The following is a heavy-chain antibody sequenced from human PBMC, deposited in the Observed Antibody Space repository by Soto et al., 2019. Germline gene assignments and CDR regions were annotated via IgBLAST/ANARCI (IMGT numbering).Heavy chain of an antibody. D-gene: IGHD6-13*01. CDR1: GCTFTSYD. V-gene: IGHV1-8*01. CDR3: ARERSAAGTGWFDP. CDR2: MNPNSGNT. J-gene: IGHJ5*02. Sequence: VKVCCKPSGCTFTSYDINWFGQATGQGLEWMGWMNPNSGNTDYAQKFQGRVTMTRNTSISTAYMELSSLRSEDTAVYYCARERSAAGTGWFDPWGQGTLVTVSS.